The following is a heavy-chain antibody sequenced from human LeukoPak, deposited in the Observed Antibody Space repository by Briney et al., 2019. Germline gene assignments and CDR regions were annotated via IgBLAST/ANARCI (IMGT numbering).Heavy chain of an antibody. Sequence: PGRSLRLSCATSGFTFDDYAMLWVRQAPGKGLEWVSGITWNSDSTGYADSVKGRFTISRDNAKNSLYLQMNSLRAEHTALYYCAKTTLTYHFDTNGYYSDNWSQRTLVTVST. D-gene: IGHD3-22*01. CDR3: AKTTLTYHFDTNGYYSDN. V-gene: IGHV3-9*01. J-gene: IGHJ4*02. CDR1: GFTFDDYA. CDR2: ITWNSDST.